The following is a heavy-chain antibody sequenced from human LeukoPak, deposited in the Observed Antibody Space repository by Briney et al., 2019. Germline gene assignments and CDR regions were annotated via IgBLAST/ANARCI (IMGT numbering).Heavy chain of an antibody. CDR1: GFTFSSYG. CDR3: ARVAAGYYYGSGSYGFDY. V-gene: IGHV3-33*01. J-gene: IGHJ4*02. D-gene: IGHD3-10*01. CDR2: IWYDGSNK. Sequence: GGSLRLSCAASGFTFSSYGMHWVRQAPGKGLEWVAVIWYDGSNKYYADSVKGRFTISRDNSKNTLYLQMNSLRAEDTAVYYCARVAAGYYYGSGSYGFDYWGQGTLVTVSS.